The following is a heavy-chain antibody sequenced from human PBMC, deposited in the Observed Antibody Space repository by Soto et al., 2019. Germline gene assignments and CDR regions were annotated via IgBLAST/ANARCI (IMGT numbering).Heavy chain of an antibody. CDR1: GFTFSEYA. CDR3: ARDLFTMIRGILLSEWFDP. D-gene: IGHD3-10*01. V-gene: IGHV3-48*02. J-gene: IGHJ5*02. Sequence: EVQLVQSGGGLVQPGGSLRLSCAASGFTFSEYAMNWVRQAPGKGLDWISYISSRSTTIYYADSVKCRFTVSRDNAKNSLYLPMNSLRDEDTAVYFCARDLFTMIRGILLSEWFDPWGQGTQVTVSS. CDR2: ISSRSTTI.